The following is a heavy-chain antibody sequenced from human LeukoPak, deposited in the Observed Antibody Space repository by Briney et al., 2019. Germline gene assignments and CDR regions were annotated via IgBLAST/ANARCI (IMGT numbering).Heavy chain of an antibody. V-gene: IGHV3-30*04. Sequence: PGRSLRLSCAAPGFTFSTYEMHWVRQAPGKGLEWVAVISSDGSSKYYTDSVEGRFTLSRDNSKNTLYLQVNSLRAEDTAVYYCARDRDCSSTTCFNAFDTWGQGTMVTVSS. J-gene: IGHJ3*02. CDR2: ISSDGSSK. CDR3: ARDRDCSSTTCFNAFDT. CDR1: GFTFSTYE. D-gene: IGHD2-2*01.